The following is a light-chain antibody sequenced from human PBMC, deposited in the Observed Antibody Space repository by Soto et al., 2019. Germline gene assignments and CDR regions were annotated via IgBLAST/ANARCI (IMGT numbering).Light chain of an antibody. V-gene: IGKV3-20*01. Sequence: EIVLTQSPGSLSLSPGERATLSCRASQSVDSSFFAWYQQKPGQAPRLLIYGASNRATGIPDRFSGSGSGTDFTLTISRLEPEDFAVYYCQQYVSSFTFGQGTKVEIK. CDR2: GAS. CDR1: QSVDSSF. CDR3: QQYVSSFT. J-gene: IGKJ1*01.